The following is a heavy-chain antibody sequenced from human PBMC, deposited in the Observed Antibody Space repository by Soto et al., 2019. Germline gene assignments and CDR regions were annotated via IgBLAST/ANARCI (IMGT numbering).Heavy chain of an antibody. Sequence: QVQLQQWGAGLLKPSETLSLTCAVYGGSFSGYYWSWIRQPPGKGLEWIGEINHSGSTNYNPSLKSRVTISVDTSKNQVALKLSSVTAADTAVYYGARARGDSSGWYRFHDYWGQGTLVTVSS. CDR2: INHSGST. V-gene: IGHV4-34*01. D-gene: IGHD6-19*01. J-gene: IGHJ4*02. CDR3: ARARGDSSGWYRFHDY. CDR1: GGSFSGYY.